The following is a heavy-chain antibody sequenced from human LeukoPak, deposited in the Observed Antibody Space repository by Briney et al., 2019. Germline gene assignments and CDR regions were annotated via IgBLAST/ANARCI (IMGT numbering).Heavy chain of an antibody. Sequence: SETLSLTCTVSGGSFSSSSYYWGWIRQPPGQGLEWIGSIYFGGSTYYNPSLKSRVTISVDTSKNQFSLKLSSVTAADTAVYYCARRAEYSSPFYYYYYMDVWGRGTTVTVSS. V-gene: IGHV4-39*07. D-gene: IGHD6-6*01. CDR2: IYFGGST. J-gene: IGHJ6*03. CDR3: ARRAEYSSPFYYYYYMDV. CDR1: GGSFSSSSYY.